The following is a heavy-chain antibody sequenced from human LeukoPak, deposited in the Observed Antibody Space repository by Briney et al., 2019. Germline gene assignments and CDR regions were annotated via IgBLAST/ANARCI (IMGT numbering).Heavy chain of an antibody. J-gene: IGHJ4*02. CDR2: IYPGDSDT. CDR1: GYSFTSYW. CDR3: ARQRGYSYGYSQYYFDY. Sequence: GESLKISCKGSGYSFTSYWIGWVRQMPGKGLEWMGIIYPGDSDTRHSPSFQGQVTISADKSISTAYLQWSSLKASDTAMYYCARQRGYSYGYSQYYFDYWGQGTLVTVSS. D-gene: IGHD5-18*01. V-gene: IGHV5-51*01.